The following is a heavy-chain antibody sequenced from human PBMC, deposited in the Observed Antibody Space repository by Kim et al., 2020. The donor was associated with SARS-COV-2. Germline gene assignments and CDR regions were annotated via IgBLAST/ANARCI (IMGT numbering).Heavy chain of an antibody. V-gene: IGHV4-30-4*01. D-gene: IGHD3-3*01. Sequence: SETLSLTCTVSGGSISSGDYYWSWIRQPPGKGLEWIGYIYYSGSTYYNPSLKSRVTISVDTSKNQFSLKLSSVTAADTAVYYCAREWKYYDFWSGSLWGKGTTVTVSS. CDR2: IYYSGST. CDR1: GGSISSGDYY. J-gene: IGHJ6*04. CDR3: AREWKYYDFWSGSL.